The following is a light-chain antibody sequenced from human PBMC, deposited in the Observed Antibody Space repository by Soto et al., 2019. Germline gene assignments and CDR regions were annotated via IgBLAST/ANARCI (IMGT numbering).Light chain of an antibody. Sequence: IVMTQSPATLSVSPGERATLSCRASQPVSRNFAWYRQKPGQSPTLLIYGASTRATGIPARFSGSGSGTEVTLTISSLQSEDFAVYYCQQYNNWPYTFGQGTKLEIK. CDR1: QPVSRN. J-gene: IGKJ2*01. CDR3: QQYNNWPYT. V-gene: IGKV3-15*01. CDR2: GAS.